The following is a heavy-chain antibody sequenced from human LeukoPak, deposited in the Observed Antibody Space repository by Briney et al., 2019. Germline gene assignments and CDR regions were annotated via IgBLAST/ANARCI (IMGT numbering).Heavy chain of an antibody. CDR1: GYTLTELS. J-gene: IGHJ5*02. CDR3: ATMTTVTTSVSGYWFDP. D-gene: IGHD4-17*01. Sequence: ASVKVSCKVSGYTLTELSMHWVRQAPGKGLEWMGGFDPEDGETVYAQKFRGRVTMTEDTSTDTAYMELSSLRSEDTAVYYCATMTTVTTSVSGYWFDPWGQGTLVTVSS. CDR2: FDPEDGET. V-gene: IGHV1-24*01.